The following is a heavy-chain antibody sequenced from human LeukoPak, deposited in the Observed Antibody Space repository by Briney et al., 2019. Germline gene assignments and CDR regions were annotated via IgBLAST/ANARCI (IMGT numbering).Heavy chain of an antibody. CDR3: ARGGSSSWYGEFDY. CDR2: IGAGGDT. V-gene: IGHV3-13*04. J-gene: IGHJ4*02. D-gene: IGHD6-13*01. CDR1: GFTFSRYD. Sequence: GGSLRLSCAASGFTFSRYDMHWVRQATGRGLEWVSAIGAGGDTYYPGSVKGRFTMSRENAKNSLYLQMNSLRAGDTAVYYCARGGSSSWYGEFDYWGQGTLVTVSS.